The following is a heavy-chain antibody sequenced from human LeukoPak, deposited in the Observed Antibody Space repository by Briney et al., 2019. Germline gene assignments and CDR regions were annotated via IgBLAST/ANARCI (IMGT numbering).Heavy chain of an antibody. CDR2: IWYDGSNK. CDR1: GFTFSSYG. J-gene: IGHJ4*02. CDR3: ARDRDTAMASFDY. D-gene: IGHD5-18*01. Sequence: GGSLRLSCAASGFTFSSYGMHWVRQAPGKGLEWVAVIWYDGSNKYYADSVKGRFTISRDNFKNTLYLQMNSLRAEDTAVYYCARDRDTAMASFDYWGQGTLVTVSS. V-gene: IGHV3-33*01.